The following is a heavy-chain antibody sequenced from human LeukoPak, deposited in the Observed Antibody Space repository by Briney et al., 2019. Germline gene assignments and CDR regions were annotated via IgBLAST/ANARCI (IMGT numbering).Heavy chain of an antibody. J-gene: IGHJ5*02. D-gene: IGHD5-12*01. CDR2: IDDDGAGT. V-gene: IGHV3-74*01. Sequence: GGSLRLSCAASGFPFSGYWMHWVRQAPGKGLVWVSRIDDDGAGTTYADSVKGRFTISRDNAKNKLYLQMNSLRVEDTAVYYCARSASGYDAWGEGTLVTVSS. CDR1: GFPFSGYW. CDR3: ARSASGYDA.